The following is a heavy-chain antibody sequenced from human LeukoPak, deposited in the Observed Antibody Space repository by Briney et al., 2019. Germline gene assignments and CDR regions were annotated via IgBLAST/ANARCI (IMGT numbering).Heavy chain of an antibody. CDR2: MNPNSGNT. D-gene: IGHD2-2*02. CDR1: GYTYTSYD. Sequence: ASVKVSCKASGYTYTSYDINWVRQGTGQGLEWMGWMNPNSGNTGYAQKFQGRVTMTRNTSISTAYMELSSLRSEDTAVYYCARGLVVPAAIGGYYYGMDVWGQGTTVTVSS. V-gene: IGHV1-8*01. CDR3: ARGLVVPAAIGGYYYGMDV. J-gene: IGHJ6*02.